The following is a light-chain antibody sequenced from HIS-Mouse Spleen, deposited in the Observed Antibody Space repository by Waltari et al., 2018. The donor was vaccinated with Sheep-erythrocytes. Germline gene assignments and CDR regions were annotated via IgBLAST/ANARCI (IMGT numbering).Light chain of an antibody. CDR2: DVS. CDR3: CSYAGSYNHV. Sequence: QSALTQPRSVSGSPGQSVTIACPGPSRDVRGYNYVSCYQQHPGKAPTLMIYDVSKRPSGVPDRFSGSKSGNTASLTISGLQAEDEADYYCCSYAGSYNHVFATGTKVTVL. V-gene: IGLV2-11*02. J-gene: IGLJ1*01. CDR1: SRDVRGYNY.